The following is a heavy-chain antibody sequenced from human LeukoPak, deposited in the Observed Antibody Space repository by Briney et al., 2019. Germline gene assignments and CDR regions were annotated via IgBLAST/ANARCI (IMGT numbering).Heavy chain of an antibody. CDR1: GFAFSSDA. V-gene: IGHV3-23*01. CDR2: IRGDNSII. D-gene: IGHD2-2*01. J-gene: IGHJ4*02. CDR3: AKGRFTSSTFDY. Sequence: GGSLRLTCAASGFAFSSDAMSWVRQAPGKGLEWVSLIRGDNSIIEYADSVKGRFTISRDNSKNTLYLQMNSLRAEDTAVYYCAKGRFTSSTFDYWGQGTLVTVSS.